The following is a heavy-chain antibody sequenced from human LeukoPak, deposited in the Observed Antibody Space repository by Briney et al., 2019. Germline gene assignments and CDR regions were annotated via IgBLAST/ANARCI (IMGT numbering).Heavy chain of an antibody. D-gene: IGHD6-19*01. Sequence: PSETLSLTCTVSGGSIGGYYWSWIRQPPGKGLEGIGYIYYSGSTNYNPSLKSRVTISVDTSKNQFSLKLSSVTAADTAVYYCASMYSSGWYYFDYWGQGTLVTVSS. V-gene: IGHV4-59*01. CDR2: IYYSGST. CDR3: ASMYSSGWYYFDY. CDR1: GGSIGGYY. J-gene: IGHJ4*02.